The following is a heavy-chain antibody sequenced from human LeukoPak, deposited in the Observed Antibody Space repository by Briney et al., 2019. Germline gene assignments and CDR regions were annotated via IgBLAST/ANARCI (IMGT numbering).Heavy chain of an antibody. CDR2: IFYSGST. Sequence: PSETLSLTCTVSGGSISSYYWGWVRQPPGKGLEWIGNIFYSGSTYYSPSLKSRVTISLDTSRNQFSLKLDSVTAADTAVYYCARLYGNYQNYFDYWGQGTLVTVSS. CDR1: GGSISSYY. D-gene: IGHD1-7*01. J-gene: IGHJ4*02. V-gene: IGHV4-39*07. CDR3: ARLYGNYQNYFDY.